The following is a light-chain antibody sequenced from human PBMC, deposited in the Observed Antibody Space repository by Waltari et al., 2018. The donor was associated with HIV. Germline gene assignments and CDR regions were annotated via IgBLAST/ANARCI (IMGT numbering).Light chain of an antibody. V-gene: IGLV8-61*01. CDR2: STN. CDR3: VLYMGSDVWV. CDR1: SGSGSTSSY. Sequence: QTVVTQEPSLSVPPGGTVTLTCGLSSGSGSTSSYPSWYQQTPGQAPRTLIYSTNTRSSGVPDRFSGSILGNKAALTITGAQADDESDYYCVLYMGSDVWVFGGGTKLTVL. J-gene: IGLJ3*02.